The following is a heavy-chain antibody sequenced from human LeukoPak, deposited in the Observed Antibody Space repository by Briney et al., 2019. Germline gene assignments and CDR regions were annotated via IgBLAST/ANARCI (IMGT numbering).Heavy chain of an antibody. Sequence: PSETLSLTCAVYGGSFSGYYWSWIRQPPGKGLEWIGEINHSGSTNYNPSLKSRVTISVDTSKNQFSLKLSSVTAADTAVYYCARGVGDRLTAGIEAAVDFDYWGQGTLVTVSS. CDR3: ARGVGDRLTAGIEAAVDFDY. J-gene: IGHJ4*02. CDR1: GGSFSGYY. CDR2: INHSGST. D-gene: IGHD6-13*01. V-gene: IGHV4-34*01.